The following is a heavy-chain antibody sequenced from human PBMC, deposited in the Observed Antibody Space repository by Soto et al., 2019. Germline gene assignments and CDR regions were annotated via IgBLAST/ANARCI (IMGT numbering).Heavy chain of an antibody. CDR1: GYTFTGYY. Sequence: ASVKVSCKASGYTFTGYYMHWVRQAPGQGLEWMGIINPSGGSTSYAQKFQGRVTMTRDTSTSTVYMELSSLRSEDTAVYYCARDSDSSGYYPGNGMDVWDQGTTVTVS. CDR3: ARDSDSSGYYPGNGMDV. V-gene: IGHV1-46*01. D-gene: IGHD3-22*01. CDR2: INPSGGST. J-gene: IGHJ6*02.